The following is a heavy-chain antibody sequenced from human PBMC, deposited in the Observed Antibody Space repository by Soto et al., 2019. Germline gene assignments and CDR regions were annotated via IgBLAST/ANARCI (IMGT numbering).Heavy chain of an antibody. CDR3: ARERTGTTSMDV. Sequence: QVQLAQSGAEVKKPGASVKVSCKASEYTFTSYDINWVREATGQGLEWMGWMNPNSGNTGYAQKFQGRVTMTRNTSISTAYMELSSLRSEDTAVYYCARERTGTTSMDVWGQGTTVTVFS. J-gene: IGHJ6*02. D-gene: IGHD1-1*01. V-gene: IGHV1-8*01. CDR1: EYTFTSYD. CDR2: MNPNSGNT.